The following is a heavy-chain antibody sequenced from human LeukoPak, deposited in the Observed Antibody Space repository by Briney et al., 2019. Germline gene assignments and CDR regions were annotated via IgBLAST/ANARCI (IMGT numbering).Heavy chain of an antibody. CDR2: ISSSSSYI. CDR3: ARHLVPTAMLTAFDI. Sequence: KTGGSLRLSCAASGFTFSSYGMNWVRQAPGKGLEWVSFISSSSSYIYYADSVKGRFTISRNNAKNSLYLQMNSLRAEDTAVYYCARHLVPTAMLTAFDIWGQGTMVTVSS. D-gene: IGHD2-2*01. CDR1: GFTFSSYG. J-gene: IGHJ3*02. V-gene: IGHV3-21*04.